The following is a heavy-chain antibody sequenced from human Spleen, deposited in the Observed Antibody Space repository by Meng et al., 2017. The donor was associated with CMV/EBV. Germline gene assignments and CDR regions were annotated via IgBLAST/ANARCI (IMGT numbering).Heavy chain of an antibody. J-gene: IGHJ3*02. CDR2: TYYRSKWYN. V-gene: IGHV6-1*01. Sequence: SETLSLTCAISGDCVSRNSVAWNWIGQSPSRGLEWLGRTYYRSKWYNDYAVSVKSRITINPDTSKNQFSLQLNSVTPEDTAVYYCARDDWLAARRAFDIWGQGTMVTVSS. CDR1: GDCVSRNSVA. CDR3: ARDDWLAARRAFDI. D-gene: IGHD6-6*01.